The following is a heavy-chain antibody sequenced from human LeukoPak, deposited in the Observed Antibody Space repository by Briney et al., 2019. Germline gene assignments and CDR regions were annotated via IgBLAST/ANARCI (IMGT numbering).Heavy chain of an antibody. CDR1: GYTFTSYY. D-gene: IGHD1-1*01. Sequence: GASVKVSCKASGYTFTSYYMHWVRQAPGQGLEWMGIINPSGGSTSYAQKFQGRVTMTRDMSTSTVYMELSSLRSEDTAVYYCARDKTERQGWYYQYYYMDVWGKGTTVTVYS. CDR3: ARDKTERQGWYYQYYYMDV. V-gene: IGHV1-46*01. J-gene: IGHJ6*03. CDR2: INPSGGST.